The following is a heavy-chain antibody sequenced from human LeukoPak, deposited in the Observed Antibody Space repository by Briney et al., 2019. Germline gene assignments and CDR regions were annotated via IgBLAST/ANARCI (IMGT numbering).Heavy chain of an antibody. J-gene: IGHJ2*01. CDR1: GGSISSNNYY. Sequence: SETLSLTCTVSGGSISSNNYYWGWIRRPPGKGLEWIGSLYYSGSTYYNPSLKSRVTISVDTSKNQFSLNLSSVTAADTAVYYCARRSRSDYDFLDGYWYFDLWGRGTLVTVSS. D-gene: IGHD5-12*01. V-gene: IGHV4-39*01. CDR3: ARRSRSDYDFLDGYWYFDL. CDR2: LYYSGST.